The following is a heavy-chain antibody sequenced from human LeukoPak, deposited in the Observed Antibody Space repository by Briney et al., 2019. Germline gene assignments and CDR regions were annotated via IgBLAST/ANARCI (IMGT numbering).Heavy chain of an antibody. Sequence: PSETLSLTCTVSGGSISSTTYYWGWIRQPPGKGLEWIGSIYYTGSTYYNPSLKSRVTISVDTSKKQFSLRMNSVTAADTAVYYCARQAHYGSIPDWFDPWGQGTLVTVSS. D-gene: IGHD3-10*01. J-gene: IGHJ5*02. CDR3: ARQAHYGSIPDWFDP. CDR1: GGSISSTTYY. CDR2: IYYTGST. V-gene: IGHV4-39*01.